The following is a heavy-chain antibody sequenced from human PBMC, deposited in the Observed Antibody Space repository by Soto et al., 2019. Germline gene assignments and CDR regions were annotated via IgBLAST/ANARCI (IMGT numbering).Heavy chain of an antibody. CDR1: GGTFSSYG. CDR3: ASEYEGAAAAGSPHYFDS. D-gene: IGHD6-13*01. V-gene: IGHV1-69*13. CDR2: IIPIFGIA. Sequence: GASVKVSCKASGGTFSSYGISWLRQAPGQGLEWMGGIIPIFGIANYAQKFQGRVTITADESTSTAYMELNSLRSDDTAVYYCASEYEGAAAAGSPHYFDSWGQGTLVTVSS. J-gene: IGHJ4*02.